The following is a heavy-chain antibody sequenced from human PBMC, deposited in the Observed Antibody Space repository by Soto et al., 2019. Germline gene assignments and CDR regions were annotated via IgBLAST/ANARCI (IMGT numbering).Heavy chain of an antibody. D-gene: IGHD2-21*02. CDR2: INDNGNLR. J-gene: IGHJ4*02. Sequence: PGWSLRLSCVASGFTFGSYAMTWVRRAPGKGLEWVSTINDNGNLRYYAESVRGRFTISRDNSKNTLYLQLNNLRAEDSARYYCAKAFGDWYPCDKWGLGPLVTVSS. CDR1: GFTFGSYA. CDR3: AKAFGDWYPCDK. V-gene: IGHV3-23*01.